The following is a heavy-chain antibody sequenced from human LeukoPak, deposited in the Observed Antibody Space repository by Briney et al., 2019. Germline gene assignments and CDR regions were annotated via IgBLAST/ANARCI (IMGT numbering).Heavy chain of an antibody. CDR1: GYTFTGYY. CDR3: ARDGTGVYNLVQY. V-gene: IGHV1-2*02. D-gene: IGHD5-24*01. CDR2: INPNSGGI. J-gene: IGHJ4*02. Sequence: GASGKVSCKASGYTFTGYYMHWVRQAPGQGLEWMGWINPNSGGINYAQKFQGRVTMTRDTSISAVYMELSRLRSDDTAVYYCARDGTGVYNLVQYWGQGTLVTVSS.